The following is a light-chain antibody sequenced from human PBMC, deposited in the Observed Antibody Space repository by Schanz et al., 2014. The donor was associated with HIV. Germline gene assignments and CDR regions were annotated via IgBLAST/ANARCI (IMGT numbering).Light chain of an antibody. CDR1: SSDVGGYNY. Sequence: QSALTQPASVSGSPGQSIAISCTGTSSDVGGYNYVSWYQQHPNKAPKLIIYDVNNRPSVIPSRFSGSKSGNSAFLTISGLQAEDEADYYCSSKRSGDTTPFVFGSGTKLTVL. J-gene: IGLJ1*01. CDR2: DVN. V-gene: IGLV2-14*03. CDR3: SSKRSGDTTPFV.